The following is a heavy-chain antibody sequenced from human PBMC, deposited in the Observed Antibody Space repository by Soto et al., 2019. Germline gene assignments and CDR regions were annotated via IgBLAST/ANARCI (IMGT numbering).Heavy chain of an antibody. Sequence: SRTPSLTCALSVDTVSSTSAAWKCIRQPPTRGLEWPGRTYYRSKWYNDYAVSVKSRITINPDTSNNQFSLQLNSVTPEDTAVYYCARVRDGMYSSGWYGAFDIWGQGTMVTVSS. CDR1: VDTVSSTSAA. CDR2: TYYRSKWYN. D-gene: IGHD6-19*01. V-gene: IGHV6-1*01. CDR3: ARVRDGMYSSGWYGAFDI. J-gene: IGHJ3*02.